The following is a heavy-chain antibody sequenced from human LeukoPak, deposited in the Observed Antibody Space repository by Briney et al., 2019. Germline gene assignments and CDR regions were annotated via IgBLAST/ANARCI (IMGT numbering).Heavy chain of an antibody. CDR1: GYTFTGYY. V-gene: IGHV1-2*06. J-gene: IGHJ6*03. CDR3: AREYYYYYYMDA. Sequence: GASVKVSCKASGYTFTGYYIQWVRQPPGQGLEWMGRINPNSGGTKYAQKFQGRVTMTRDTSVSTAYMELSRLISDDTAVYYCAREYYYYYYMDAWGKGTTVTVSS. CDR2: INPNSGGT.